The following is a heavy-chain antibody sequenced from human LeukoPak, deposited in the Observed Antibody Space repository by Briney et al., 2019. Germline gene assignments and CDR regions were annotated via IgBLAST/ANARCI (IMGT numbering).Heavy chain of an antibody. V-gene: IGHV3-21*01. CDR1: GFTFSSYS. D-gene: IGHD6-6*01. Sequence: GGSLRLSCAASGFTFSSYSMNWVRQAPGKGLEWVSSISSSSSYIYYADSVKGRFTISRDNAKNSLYLQMNSLRAEDTAVYYCARVFSSYPGSSLWGQGTLVTVS. CDR3: ARVFSSYPGSSL. J-gene: IGHJ4*02. CDR2: ISSSSSYI.